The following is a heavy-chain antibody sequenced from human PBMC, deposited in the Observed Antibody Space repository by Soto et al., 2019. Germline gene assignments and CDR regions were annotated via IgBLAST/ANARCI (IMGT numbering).Heavy chain of an antibody. D-gene: IGHD6-13*01. J-gene: IGHJ6*02. V-gene: IGHV3-30*18. CDR3: AKEVAQQLVLNYGMDV. CDR1: GFTFRSFG. CDR2: VSYDGNHK. Sequence: QVQLVESGGGVIQPGTSLSLSCASSGFTFRSFGMYWVRQAPGKGLEWVAVVSYDGNHKYYADSVKGRFTVSRDNAKNMLYLQMNSLRGEDTAVYYCAKEVAQQLVLNYGMDVWGQGTTVTVSS.